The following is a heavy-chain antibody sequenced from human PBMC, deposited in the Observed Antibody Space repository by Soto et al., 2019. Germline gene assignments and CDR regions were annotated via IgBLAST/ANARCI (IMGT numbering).Heavy chain of an antibody. J-gene: IGHJ3*02. V-gene: IGHV3-23*01. CDR1: GFTFSSYA. CDR3: AKAKGTDGSEPNGAFDI. CDR2: ISGSGGST. Sequence: EVQLLESGGGLVQPGGSLRLSCAASGFTFSSYAMSWVRQAPGKGLEWVSAISGSGGSTYYADSVKGRFTISRDNSKNTLYLQMNSLRAEDTAVYYCAKAKGTDGSEPNGAFDIWGQGTMVTVSS. D-gene: IGHD3-10*01.